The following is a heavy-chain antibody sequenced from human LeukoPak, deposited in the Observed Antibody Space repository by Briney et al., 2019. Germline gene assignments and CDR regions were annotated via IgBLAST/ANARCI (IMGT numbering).Heavy chain of an antibody. D-gene: IGHD6-13*01. CDR2: INTNTGNP. CDR3: ARVIAAAAWWFDP. CDR1: GYTFTSYG. J-gene: IGHJ5*02. V-gene: IGHV7-4-1*02. Sequence: GASVKVSCKASGYTFTSYGISWVRQAPGQGLEWMGWINTNTGNPTYAQGFTGRFVFSLDTSVITAYLQISSLKAEDTAVYYCARVIAAAAWWFDPWGQGTLVTVSS.